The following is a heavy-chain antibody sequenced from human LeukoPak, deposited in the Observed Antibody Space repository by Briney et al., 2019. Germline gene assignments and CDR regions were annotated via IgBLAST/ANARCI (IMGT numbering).Heavy chain of an antibody. CDR1: GYTFTGYY. V-gene: IGHV7-4-1*02. J-gene: IGHJ6*03. CDR2: INTNTGNP. CDR3: IAARRDYYYYMDV. Sequence: ASVKVSCKASGYTFTGYYLHWVRQAPGQGLEWMGWINTNTGNPTYAQGFTGRFVFSLDTSVSTAYLLISSLKAEDTAVYYCIAARRDYYYYMDVWGKGTTVTVSS. D-gene: IGHD6-6*01.